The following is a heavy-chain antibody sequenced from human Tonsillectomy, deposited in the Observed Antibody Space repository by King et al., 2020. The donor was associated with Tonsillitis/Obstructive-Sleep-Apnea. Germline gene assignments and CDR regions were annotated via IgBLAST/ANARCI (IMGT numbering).Heavy chain of an antibody. CDR2: IYTSGST. J-gene: IGHJ4*02. CDR1: GGPISSYY. CDR3: ARDRYDILTGYYLNY. Sequence: QLQESGPGLVKPSETLSLTCTVSGGPISSYYWSWIRQPAGKGLEWIGRIYTSGSTNYNPSLKSRVTMSVDTSKNQFSLKLSSVTAADTAVYYCARDRYDILTGYYLNYWGQGTLVTVSS. V-gene: IGHV4-4*07. D-gene: IGHD3-9*01.